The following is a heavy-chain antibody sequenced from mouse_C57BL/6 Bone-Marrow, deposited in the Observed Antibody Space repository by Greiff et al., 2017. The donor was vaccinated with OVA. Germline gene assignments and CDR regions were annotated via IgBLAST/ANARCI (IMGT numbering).Heavy chain of an antibody. CDR2: IRNKANNHAT. CDR3: TGYYGSSYWFAY. V-gene: IGHV6-6*01. CDR1: GFTFSDAW. D-gene: IGHD1-1*01. J-gene: IGHJ3*01. Sequence: EVKLQESGGGLVQPGGSLKLSCAASGFTFSDAWMDWVRQSPEKGLEWVAEIRNKANNHATYYAESVKGRFTISRDDSKSSVYLQMNSLRAEDTGIDYCTGYYGSSYWFAYWGQGTLVTVAA.